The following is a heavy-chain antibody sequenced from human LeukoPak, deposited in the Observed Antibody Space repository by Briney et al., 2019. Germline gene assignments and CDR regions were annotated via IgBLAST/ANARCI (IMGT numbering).Heavy chain of an antibody. D-gene: IGHD6-19*01. CDR2: IYYSGST. CDR1: GGSTSSYY. V-gene: IGHV4-59*01. J-gene: IGHJ5*02. CDR3: ARGSWRSNWFDP. Sequence: SETLSLTCTVSGGSTSSYYWSWIRQPPGKGLEWIGYIYYSGSTNYNPSLKSRVTISVDTSKNQFSPKLSSVTAADTAVYYCARGSWRSNWFDPWGQGTLVTVSS.